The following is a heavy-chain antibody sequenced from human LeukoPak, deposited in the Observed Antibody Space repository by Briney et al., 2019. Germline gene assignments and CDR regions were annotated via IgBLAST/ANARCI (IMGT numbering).Heavy chain of an antibody. V-gene: IGHV4-39*01. CDR3: ARRGLCGGDCYYADF. J-gene: IGHJ4*02. D-gene: IGHD2-21*02. CDR2: IYYSGST. CDR1: GGSISSSSYY. Sequence: SETLSLTCTVSGGSISSSSYYWGWIRQPPGKGLEWIGSIYYSGSTYYNPSLKSRVTISVDTSKNQFSLKLSSVTAADTAVYYCARRGLCGGDCYYADFWGQGILVTVSS.